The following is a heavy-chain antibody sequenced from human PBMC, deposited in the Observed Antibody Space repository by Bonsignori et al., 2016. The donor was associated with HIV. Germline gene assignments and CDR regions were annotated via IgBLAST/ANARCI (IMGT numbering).Heavy chain of an antibody. V-gene: IGHV4-34*01. CDR2: IDHSGNT. CDR1: GGSFNDYY. CDR3: AIRVGTTGGN. D-gene: IGHD1-26*01. Sequence: SETLSLTCGVYGGSFNDYYWNWIRQSPGKGLEWIGEIDHSGNTNYSPSFKSRVTISVDTSKKQFSLKLSSVTAADSAVYYCAIRVGTTGGNWGQGTMVTVSS. J-gene: IGHJ3*01.